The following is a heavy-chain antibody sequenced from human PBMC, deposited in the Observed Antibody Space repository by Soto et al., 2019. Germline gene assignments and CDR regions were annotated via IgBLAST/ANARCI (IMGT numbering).Heavy chain of an antibody. CDR1: GFTFSSYS. D-gene: IGHD4-17*01. J-gene: IGHJ4*02. CDR3: ARDLNYGLFDY. V-gene: IGHV3-48*01. CDR2: ISSSSSTI. Sequence: EVQLVESGGGLVQPGGSLRLSCAASGFTFSSYSMNWVRQAPGKGLAWVSYISSSSSTIYYADSVKGRFTISRDNAKNSLYLHMISLRAEDTAVYYCARDLNYGLFDYWGQGTLVIVSS.